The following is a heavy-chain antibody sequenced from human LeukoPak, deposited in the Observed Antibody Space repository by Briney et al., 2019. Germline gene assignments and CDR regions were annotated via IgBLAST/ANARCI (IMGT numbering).Heavy chain of an antibody. Sequence: GGSLRLSCAASGFTFSTYAMSWVRQAPGKGLEWVSGMSGSGSSTYYADSVKGRFTISRDNSKNTLYLQMNSLRAEDTAVYYCAKEYPVGFWSGSSDYWGQGTLVTVSS. CDR2: MSGSGSST. J-gene: IGHJ4*02. V-gene: IGHV3-23*01. CDR3: AKEYPVGFWSGSSDY. CDR1: GFTFSTYA. D-gene: IGHD3-3*01.